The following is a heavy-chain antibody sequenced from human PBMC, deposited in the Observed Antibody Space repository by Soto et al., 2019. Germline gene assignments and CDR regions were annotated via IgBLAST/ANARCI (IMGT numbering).Heavy chain of an antibody. J-gene: IGHJ4*02. Sequence: ASVKVSCKASGYTLTSYAMHWVRQAPGQRLEWMGWINAGNGNTKYSQKFQGRVTITRDTSASTAYMELSSLRSEDTAVYYCARLYDFWSGYYFGFDYWGQGTLVTVSS. CDR1: GYTLTSYA. CDR2: INAGNGNT. V-gene: IGHV1-3*01. D-gene: IGHD3-3*01. CDR3: ARLYDFWSGYYFGFDY.